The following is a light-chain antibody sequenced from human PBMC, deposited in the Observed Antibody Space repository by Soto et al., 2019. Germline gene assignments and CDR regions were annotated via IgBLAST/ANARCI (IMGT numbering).Light chain of an antibody. V-gene: IGKV3-20*01. CDR3: QQYGGSRIT. CDR1: QSVSSSY. CDR2: AAS. Sequence: EIVLTQSPGTLSLSPGERATLSCRASQSVSSSYLTWYQQKPGQAPSLLIYAASIKAPGIPDRFSGGGSGTDFTLTISRLEPEDFAVYYCQQYGGSRITFGGGTKVEIK. J-gene: IGKJ4*01.